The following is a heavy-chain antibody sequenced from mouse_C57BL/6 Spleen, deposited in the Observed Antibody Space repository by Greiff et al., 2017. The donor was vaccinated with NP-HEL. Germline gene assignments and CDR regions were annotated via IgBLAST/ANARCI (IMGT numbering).Heavy chain of an antibody. Sequence: EVQGVESGEGLVKPGGSLKLSCAASGFTFSSYAMSWVRQTPEKRLEWVAYISSGGDYIYYADTVKGRFTISRDNARNTLYLQMSSLKSEDTAMYYCTRDKIYYGNYVRAMDYWGQGTSVTVSS. J-gene: IGHJ4*01. CDR3: TRDKIYYGNYVRAMDY. CDR2: ISSGGDYI. CDR1: GFTFSSYA. V-gene: IGHV5-9-1*02. D-gene: IGHD2-1*01.